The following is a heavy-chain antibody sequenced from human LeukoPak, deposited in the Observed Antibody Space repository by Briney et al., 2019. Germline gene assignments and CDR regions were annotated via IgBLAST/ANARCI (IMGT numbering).Heavy chain of an antibody. CDR3: ARVGSSGWTFDY. J-gene: IGHJ4*02. V-gene: IGHV1-2*05. CDR1: GYTFTGYY. CDR2: INPNSGGT. Sequence: ASVKVSCKASGYTFTGYYMHWVRQAPGQGLEWMGRINPNSGGTNYAQKFQGRVTMTRDTSISTAYMELSRLRSDDTDVYYCARVGSSGWTFDYWGQGTLVTVSS. D-gene: IGHD6-25*01.